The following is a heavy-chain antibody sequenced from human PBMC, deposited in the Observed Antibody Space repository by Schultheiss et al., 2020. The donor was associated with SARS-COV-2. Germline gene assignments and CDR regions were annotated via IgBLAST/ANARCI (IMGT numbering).Heavy chain of an antibody. Sequence: ASVKVSCRASGGTFSNSAVSWVRQAPGQGLEWMGWMNANNGKTGYAQKLQGRITMTRDTSISTAYMELSRLRSDDTAVYYCARGLPYSSSWYYGYWGQGTLVTVSS. CDR1: GGTFSNSA. CDR3: ARGLPYSSSWYYGY. V-gene: IGHV1-8*01. D-gene: IGHD6-13*01. J-gene: IGHJ4*02. CDR2: MNANNGKT.